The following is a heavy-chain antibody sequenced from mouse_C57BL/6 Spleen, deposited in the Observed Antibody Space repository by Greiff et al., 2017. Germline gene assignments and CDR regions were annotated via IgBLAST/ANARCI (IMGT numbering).Heavy chain of an antibody. CDR2: IHPNSGST. D-gene: IGHD1-1*01. CDR1: GYTFTSYW. J-gene: IGHJ4*01. CDR3: ARTYYGSSYWAMDY. V-gene: IGHV1-64*01. Sequence: QVQLQQPGAELVKPGASVKLSCKASGYTFTSYWMHWVKQRPGQGLEWIGMIHPNSGSTNYNEKFKSKATLTVDKSSSTAYMQLSSLTSEDSAVYYCARTYYGSSYWAMDYWGQGTSVTVSS.